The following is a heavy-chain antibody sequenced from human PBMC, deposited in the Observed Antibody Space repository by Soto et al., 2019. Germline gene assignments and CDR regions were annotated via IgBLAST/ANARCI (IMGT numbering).Heavy chain of an antibody. D-gene: IGHD2-15*01. CDR2: MNPNSGNT. CDR3: SAVVAATRDGNYYYGMDV. Sequence: ASVKVSCKASGYTFTSYDINWVRQATGQGLEWMGWMNPNSGNTGYAQKFQGRVTMTRNTSISTAYMELSSLRSEDTAVYCCSAVVAATRDGNYYYGMDVWGQGTTVTVSS. V-gene: IGHV1-8*01. J-gene: IGHJ6*02. CDR1: GYTFTSYD.